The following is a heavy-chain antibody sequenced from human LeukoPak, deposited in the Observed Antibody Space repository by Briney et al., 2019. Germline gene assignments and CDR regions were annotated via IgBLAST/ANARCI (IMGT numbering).Heavy chain of an antibody. D-gene: IGHD4/OR15-4a*01. CDR1: GDSISNYY. V-gene: IGHV4-59*08. J-gene: IGHJ4*02. Sequence: PSETLSLTCTVSGDSISNYYWTWIRQPPGKGLEWIDYTFSCASSNYNLSRNVRLTMSVDTSNTQFYLQLTSVTAADTAVYFCEGIRYSANYYTDYWGQGTLVTVSS. CDR2: TFSCASS. CDR3: EGIRYSANYYTDY.